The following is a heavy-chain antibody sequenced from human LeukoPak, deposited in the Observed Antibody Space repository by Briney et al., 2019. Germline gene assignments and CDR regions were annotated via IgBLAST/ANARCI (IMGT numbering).Heavy chain of an antibody. CDR1: GFTFSSYW. D-gene: IGHD2-8*02. CDR3: ARDLVANYYYMDV. Sequence: GGSLRLSCAASGFTFSSYWMSWVRQAPGKGLEWVANIKQDGSEKYYVDSVKGRFTISRDNAKNTLYLQMNSLRAEDTAVYYCARDLVANYYYMDVWGKGTTVTVSS. V-gene: IGHV3-7*01. CDR2: IKQDGSEK. J-gene: IGHJ6*03.